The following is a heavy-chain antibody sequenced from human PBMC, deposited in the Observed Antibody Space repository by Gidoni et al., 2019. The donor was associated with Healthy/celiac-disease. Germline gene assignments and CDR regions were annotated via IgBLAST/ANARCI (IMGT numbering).Heavy chain of an antibody. CDR2: VYNSGST. D-gene: IGHD6-13*01. CDR1: GGSISSSNW. J-gene: IGHJ6*02. Sequence: QVPLQESGPGLVKPSGTLSLTCAVSGGSISSSNWWSWVRQHPGKGREWIGEVYNSGSTNYNPSVKRLVTISVDKSKTQFSLKLSSATAADTAVYCCARDHSPCYSSSWSYYYYGMDVWGQGTTVTVSS. V-gene: IGHV4-4*01. CDR3: ARDHSPCYSSSWSYYYYGMDV.